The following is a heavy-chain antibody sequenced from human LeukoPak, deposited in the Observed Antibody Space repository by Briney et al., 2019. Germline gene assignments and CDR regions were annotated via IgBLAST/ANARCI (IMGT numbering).Heavy chain of an antibody. V-gene: IGHV1-69*05. Sequence: SVKVSCKASGGTFSSYAISWVRQAPGQGLEWMGGIIPIFGTANYAQKFQGRVTITTDESTSTAYMELSSLRSEDTAVYYCARGFPSDFDWLSVYWGQGTLVTVSS. CDR1: GGTFSSYA. D-gene: IGHD3-9*01. CDR2: IIPIFGTA. J-gene: IGHJ4*02. CDR3: ARGFPSDFDWLSVY.